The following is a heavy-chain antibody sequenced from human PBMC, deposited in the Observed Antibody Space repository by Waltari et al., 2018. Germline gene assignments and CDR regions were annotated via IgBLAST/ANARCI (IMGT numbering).Heavy chain of an antibody. Sequence: QVQLVESGGGVVQPGRSLRLSCAASGFTFSSYAMHWVRQAPGKGLEWVAVISYDGSNKYYAGSVKCRFTISRDNSKNTLYLQMNSLRAEDTAVYYCARSIGGGVRPGYFDYWGQGTLVTVSS. CDR3: ARSIGGGVRPGYFDY. J-gene: IGHJ4*02. V-gene: IGHV3-30-3*01. CDR1: GFTFSSYA. D-gene: IGHD3-3*01. CDR2: ISYDGSNK.